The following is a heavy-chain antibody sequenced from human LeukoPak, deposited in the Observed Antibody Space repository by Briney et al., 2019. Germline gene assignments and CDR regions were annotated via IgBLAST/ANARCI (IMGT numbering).Heavy chain of an antibody. CDR3: ANESSLGVY. J-gene: IGHJ4*02. Sequence: SGTLSLTCTVSGGSISSSSYYWGWIRQPPGKGLEWIGSIYYSGSTYCNPSLKRRVTISVDTSKNQFSLKLSSVTAADTGVYYCANESSLGVYWGQGTLVSVSS. CDR1: GGSISSSSYY. V-gene: IGHV4-39*01. CDR2: IYYSGST. D-gene: IGHD3-16*01.